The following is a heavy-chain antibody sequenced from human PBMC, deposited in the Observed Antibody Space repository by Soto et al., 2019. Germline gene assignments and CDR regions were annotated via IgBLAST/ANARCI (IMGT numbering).Heavy chain of an antibody. J-gene: IGHJ4*02. V-gene: IGHV3-21*01. CDR2: ISSGSSYI. CDR3: ARVINQQLVGTGDY. Sequence: EVQLVESGGGLVKPGGSLRLSCAASGFTFSSYTMNWVRQAPGKGLEWVSSISSGSSYIYYADGVKGRFSISRDNAKSSLYLQMNSLRAEDTAVYYCARVINQQLVGTGDYWGQGTLVTVSS. D-gene: IGHD2-2*01. CDR1: GFTFSSYT.